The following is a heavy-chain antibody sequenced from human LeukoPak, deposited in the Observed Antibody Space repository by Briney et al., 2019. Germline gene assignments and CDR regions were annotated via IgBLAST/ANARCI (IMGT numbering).Heavy chain of an antibody. CDR3: AKDSSGSYPIDY. J-gene: IGHJ4*02. CDR2: IYSGGST. D-gene: IGHD1-26*01. CDR1: GFTFTSYS. V-gene: IGHV3-53*01. Sequence: GGSLRLSCSASGFTFTSYSMNWVRQAPGKGLEWVSVIYSGGSTYYADSVKGRFTISRDNSKNTLYLQMNSLRAEDTAVYYCAKDSSGSYPIDYWGQGTLVTVSS.